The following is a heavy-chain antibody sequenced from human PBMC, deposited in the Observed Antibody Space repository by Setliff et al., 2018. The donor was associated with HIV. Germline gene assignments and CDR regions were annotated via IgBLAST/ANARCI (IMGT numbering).Heavy chain of an antibody. CDR2: IKQDGSEN. D-gene: IGHD5-12*01. V-gene: IGHV3-7*01. J-gene: IGHJ4*02. CDR3: AREALSRDGYSYFDY. CDR1: GFTFSSRW. Sequence: PGGSLRLSCAASGFTFSSRWMTWVRQAPGKGLEWVANIKQDGSENYFVDSVKGRFTIFRDNTRSSLFLHMDSLTAEDTAVYYCAREALSRDGYSYFDYWGQGTLVTVSS.